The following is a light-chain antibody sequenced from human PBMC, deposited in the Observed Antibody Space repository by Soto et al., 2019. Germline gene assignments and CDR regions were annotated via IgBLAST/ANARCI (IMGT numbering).Light chain of an antibody. CDR3: QQYGSSPWT. V-gene: IGKV3-20*01. CDR2: GAS. Sequence: EIVLTQSPGTLSLSPGERATLSCRASQSVSSSYLAWYQQQPGQAPRLLIYGASSRATGIPDRFSGSGSGTDFTLTISRLEPEDFAVYYCQQYGSSPWTFAQGTKDQIK. CDR1: QSVSSSY. J-gene: IGKJ1*01.